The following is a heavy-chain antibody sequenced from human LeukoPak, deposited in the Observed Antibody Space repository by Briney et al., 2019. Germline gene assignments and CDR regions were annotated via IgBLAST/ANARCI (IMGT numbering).Heavy chain of an antibody. CDR3: ARDRSTTVSNTLGYFDY. D-gene: IGHD2/OR15-2a*01. Sequence: GGSLRLSCAASGFTFTSHWMSWVRQAPGKGLEWVANIKQDGSEKYYVDSVKGRFTFSRDNAKNSLYLQMNSLRAEDTAVYYCARDRSTTVSNTLGYFDYWGQGTLVTVSS. J-gene: IGHJ4*02. CDR2: IKQDGSEK. V-gene: IGHV3-7*03. CDR1: GFTFTSHW.